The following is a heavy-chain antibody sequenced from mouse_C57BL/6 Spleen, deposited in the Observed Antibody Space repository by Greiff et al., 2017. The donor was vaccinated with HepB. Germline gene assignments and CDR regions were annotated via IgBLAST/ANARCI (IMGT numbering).Heavy chain of an antibody. V-gene: IGHV1-59*01. Sequence: QVQLQQPGAELVRPGTSVKLSCKASGYTFTSYWLHWVKQRPGQGLEWIGVIDPSDSYTNYTQKFKGKATLTVDTSSSTAYMQLSSLTSEDSAVYDCARLKLYAMDYWGQVTSATVSS. D-gene: IGHD2-12*01. CDR1: GYTFTSYW. CDR3: ARLKLYAMDY. CDR2: IDPSDSYT. J-gene: IGHJ4*01.